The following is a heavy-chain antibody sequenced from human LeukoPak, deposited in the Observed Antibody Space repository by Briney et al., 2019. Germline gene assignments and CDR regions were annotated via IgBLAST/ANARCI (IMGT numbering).Heavy chain of an antibody. Sequence: GGSLRLSCAASGFIVSSNYMSWVRQAPGKGLEWVSVIYGGGSTYYADSVKGRFTISRDNYKNTLSLQMNSMRAEDTAVYYCASGDYYYMDVWGKGTTVTISS. J-gene: IGHJ6*03. V-gene: IGHV3-53*01. CDR1: GFIVSSNY. CDR2: IYGGGST. CDR3: ASGDYYYMDV. D-gene: IGHD4-17*01.